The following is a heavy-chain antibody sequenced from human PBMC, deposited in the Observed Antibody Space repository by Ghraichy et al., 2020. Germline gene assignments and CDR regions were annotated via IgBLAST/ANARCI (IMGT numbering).Heavy chain of an antibody. CDR2: IKEDGNEK. CDR1: GFTLSNYW. V-gene: IGHV3-7*03. D-gene: IGHD3-10*01. Sequence: GESLNISCALSGFTLSNYWMSWVRQAPGKGLEWVANIKEDGNEKYYVDSVKGRFTISRDNAKNSLYLQMNNLRAEDTAVYYCAREGVFFTMVRGVVTRGGYFDYWGQGTLVTVSS. J-gene: IGHJ4*02. CDR3: AREGVFFTMVRGVVTRGGYFDY.